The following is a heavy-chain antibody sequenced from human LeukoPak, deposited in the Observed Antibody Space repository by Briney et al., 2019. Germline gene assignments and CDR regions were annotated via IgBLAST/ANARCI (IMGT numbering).Heavy chain of an antibody. CDR3: ARGRGGAPDY. J-gene: IGHJ4*02. CDR1: GGSFSGYY. V-gene: IGHV4-34*01. CDR2: INHSGST. Sequence: SETLSLTCAVYGGSFSGYYWSWIRQPPGKGLEWIGEINHSGSTNYNPSLKSRVTISVDTSKNQFSLKLSSVTAADTAVYYCARGRGGAPDYWGQGSLVTVSS. D-gene: IGHD3-16*01.